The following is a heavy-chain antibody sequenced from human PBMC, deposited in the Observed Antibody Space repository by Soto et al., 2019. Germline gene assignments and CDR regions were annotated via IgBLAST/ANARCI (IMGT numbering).Heavy chain of an antibody. Sequence: SETLSLTCTVSGGSIISGGYYWSWIRQHPGKGLEWIGYIYYSGSTYYNPSLKSRVTISVDTSKNQFSLKLSSVTAADTAVYYCARTYGSGSYYPEIYYYYGMDVWGQGTTVTVSS. CDR1: GGSIISGGYY. V-gene: IGHV4-31*03. D-gene: IGHD3-10*01. J-gene: IGHJ6*02. CDR2: IYYSGST. CDR3: ARTYGSGSYYPEIYYYYGMDV.